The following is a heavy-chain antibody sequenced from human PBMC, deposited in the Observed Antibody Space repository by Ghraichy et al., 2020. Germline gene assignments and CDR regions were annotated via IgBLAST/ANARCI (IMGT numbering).Heavy chain of an antibody. D-gene: IGHD1-26*01. CDR1: GGSISSYY. V-gene: IGHV4-4*07. J-gene: IGHJ4*02. Sequence: SETLSLTCTVSGGSISSYYWSWIRQPAGKGLEWIGRIYTSRSTNYNPSLTSRVTMSVDTSKNQFSLKLSSVTAADTAVYYCARVARVAPVGYLDYWGQGTLVTVSS. CDR2: IYTSRST. CDR3: ARVARVAPVGYLDY.